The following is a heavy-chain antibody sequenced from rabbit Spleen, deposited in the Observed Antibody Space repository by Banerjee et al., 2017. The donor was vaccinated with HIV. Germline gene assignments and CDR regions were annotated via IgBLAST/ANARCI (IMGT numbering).Heavy chain of an antibody. V-gene: IGHV1S40*01. CDR1: GFDLSSSYD. CDR2: INTVSGNT. Sequence: QSLEESGGDLVKPGASLTLTCTASGFDLSSSYDMCWVRQAPGKGLEWIGCINTVSGNTVYATWAKGRFPISRTSSTTVALQMTSLTAADTATYFCARDLADVIGWNLDLWGQGTLVTVS. J-gene: IGHJ4*01. CDR3: ARDLADVIGWNLDL. D-gene: IGHD1-1*01.